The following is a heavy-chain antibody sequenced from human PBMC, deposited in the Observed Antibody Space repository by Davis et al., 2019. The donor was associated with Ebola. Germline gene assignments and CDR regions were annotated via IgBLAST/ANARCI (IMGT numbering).Heavy chain of an antibody. D-gene: IGHD4-11*01. CDR3: ARVRGSARSNYERYYYGMDV. CDR2: IWYDGSNK. V-gene: IGHV3-33*08. Sequence: GGSLRLSCAASGFTFSSYAMHWVRQAPGKGLEWVAVIWYDGSNKYYADSVKSRFTISRDNSKNTLYLQMNSLRAEDTAVYYCARVRGSARSNYERYYYGMDVWGQGTTVTVSS. J-gene: IGHJ6*02. CDR1: GFTFSSYA.